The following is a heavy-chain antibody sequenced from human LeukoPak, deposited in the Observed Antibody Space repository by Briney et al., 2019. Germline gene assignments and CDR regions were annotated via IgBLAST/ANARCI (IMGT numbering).Heavy chain of an antibody. Sequence: ASVKVSCKASGYTFTGYYMHWVRQAPGQGLEWMGWINPNSGGTNYAQKFRGRVTMTRDTSISTAYMELSRLRSDDTAVYYCAGEIYDSSGYPQLDYWGQGTLVTVSS. CDR2: INPNSGGT. CDR3: AGEIYDSSGYPQLDY. V-gene: IGHV1-2*02. J-gene: IGHJ4*02. CDR1: GYTFTGYY. D-gene: IGHD3-22*01.